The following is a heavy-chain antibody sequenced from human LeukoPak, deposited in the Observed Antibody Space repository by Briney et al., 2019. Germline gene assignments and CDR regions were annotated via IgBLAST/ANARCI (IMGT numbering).Heavy chain of an antibody. V-gene: IGHV1-18*01. Sequence: ASVKVSCKASGYTFTSYDISWVRQAPGQGLEWMGWISTYNGNTNYAQKLQGRVTMTTDTSTSTAYMELRSLRSDDTAVYYCAREGPYYGSGTTGYYGMDVWGQGTTVTVSS. D-gene: IGHD3-10*01. CDR1: GYTFTSYD. J-gene: IGHJ6*02. CDR3: AREGPYYGSGTTGYYGMDV. CDR2: ISTYNGNT.